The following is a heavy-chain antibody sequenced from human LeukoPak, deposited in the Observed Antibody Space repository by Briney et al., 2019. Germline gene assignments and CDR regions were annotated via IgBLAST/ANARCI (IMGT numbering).Heavy chain of an antibody. CDR2: INPNSGGT. J-gene: IGHJ4*02. D-gene: IGHD2-2*01. V-gene: IGHV1-2*06. Sequence: ASVKVSCKASGYTFTGYYMHWVRQAPGQGLEWVGRINPNSGGTNYAQKFQGRVTMTRDTSISTAYMELSRLRSDDTAVYYCARDYCSSTSCLFDYWGQGTLVTVSS. CDR1: GYTFTGYY. CDR3: ARDYCSSTSCLFDY.